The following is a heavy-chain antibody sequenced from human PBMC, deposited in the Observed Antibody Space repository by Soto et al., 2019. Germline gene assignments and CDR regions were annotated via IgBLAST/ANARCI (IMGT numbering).Heavy chain of an antibody. CDR1: GGSFSGYY. Sequence: SETLSLTCAVYGGSFSGYYWSWIRQPPGKGLEWIGEIYYSGSTNYNPSLKSRVTISVDTSKNQFSLKLSSVTAADTAVYYCARGSIAARFEGSGYYYYGMDVWGQGTTVTVSS. V-gene: IGHV4-34*01. CDR3: ARGSIAARFEGSGYYYYGMDV. D-gene: IGHD6-6*01. CDR2: IYYSGST. J-gene: IGHJ6*02.